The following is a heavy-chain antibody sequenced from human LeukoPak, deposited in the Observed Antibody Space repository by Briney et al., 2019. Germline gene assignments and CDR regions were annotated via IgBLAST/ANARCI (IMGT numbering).Heavy chain of an antibody. D-gene: IGHD1-1*01. CDR1: DYMLTSFG. J-gene: IGHJ4*02. Sequence: ASVKVSCKVPDYMLTSFGVSWVRQAPGQGLEWIGWSIGYSGKANYAQKLQDRITMTTDLSTSPVYMELKSLTSDDTAIYYCARGKTIDYWGQGTLVTVSS. V-gene: IGHV1-18*01. CDR2: SIGYSGKA. CDR3: ARGKTIDY.